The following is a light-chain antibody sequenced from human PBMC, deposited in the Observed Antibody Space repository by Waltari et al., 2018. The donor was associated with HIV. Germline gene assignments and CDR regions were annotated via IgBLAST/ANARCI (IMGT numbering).Light chain of an antibody. CDR2: EVS. CDR1: SRDVGAYHS. J-gene: IGLJ2*01. V-gene: IGLV2-14*01. CDR3: SSLTTTNTLI. Sequence: QSALTQPASVSGSPGQSITISCTGPSRDVGAYHSVSWYQQPPGTAPKLMIFEVSNRPSGISDRFSGSKSGNTASLTISGLQAEDEADYYCSSLTTTNTLIFGGGTKVTVL.